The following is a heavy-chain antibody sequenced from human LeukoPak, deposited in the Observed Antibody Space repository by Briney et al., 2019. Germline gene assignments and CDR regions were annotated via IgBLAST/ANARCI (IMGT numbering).Heavy chain of an antibody. CDR2: TYYRSKWYN. Sequence: SQTLSLTCAISGDSVSSNSAAWNWIRQSPSRGLEWLGRTYYRSKWYNDYAVSVKSRITINPDTSKNQFSLKLSSVTAADTAVYYCARDNEAAARAYDYWGQGTLVTVSS. V-gene: IGHV6-1*01. J-gene: IGHJ4*02. CDR3: ARDNEAAARAYDY. D-gene: IGHD6-13*01. CDR1: GDSVSSNSAA.